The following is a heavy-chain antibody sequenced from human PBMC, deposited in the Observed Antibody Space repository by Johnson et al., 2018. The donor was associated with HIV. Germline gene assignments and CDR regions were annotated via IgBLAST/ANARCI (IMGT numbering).Heavy chain of an antibody. CDR2: ILYDGSNK. D-gene: IGHD4-23*01. V-gene: IGHV3-33*06. Sequence: QVQLVESGGGVVQPGRSLRLSCAASGFTFSRYGMHWVRQAPGKGLEWVAVILYDGSNKYYADSVKGRFTISRDNSKNTMYLQMNSLRAEDTAVYYCAKSPGKDHGGNSGGIDIWGQGTMVTVSA. CDR1: GFTFSRYG. J-gene: IGHJ3*02. CDR3: AKSPGKDHGGNSGGIDI.